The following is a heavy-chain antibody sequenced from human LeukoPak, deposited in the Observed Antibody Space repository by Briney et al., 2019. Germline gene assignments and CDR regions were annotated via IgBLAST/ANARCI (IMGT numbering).Heavy chain of an antibody. D-gene: IGHD2-2*01. V-gene: IGHV1-18*01. CDR1: GYTFTSYG. J-gene: IGHJ6*02. Sequence: ASVKVSCKASGYTFTSYGISWVRQAPGQGLEWMGWISAYNGNTNYAQKLQGRVTMTTDTSTSTAYMELRSLRSDDTAVYYCARGGYCSSTSCKSLRYYYGMDVWGQGTTVTASS. CDR3: ARGGYCSSTSCKSLRYYYGMDV. CDR2: ISAYNGNT.